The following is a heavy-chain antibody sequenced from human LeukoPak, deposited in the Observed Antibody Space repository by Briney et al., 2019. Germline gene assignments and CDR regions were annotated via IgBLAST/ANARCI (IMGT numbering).Heavy chain of an antibody. V-gene: IGHV5-51*01. Sequence: GESLKISCKGSGYSFTSYWIGWVRQMPGKGLEWMGIIYPGDSDTRYSPSFQGQVTISADKSISTAYLQWSSLKASDTAMYYCARTGVTYYDGPGDFQHWGQGTLVTVSS. CDR2: IYPGDSDT. CDR1: GYSFTSYW. J-gene: IGHJ1*01. D-gene: IGHD3-22*01. CDR3: ARTGVTYYDGPGDFQH.